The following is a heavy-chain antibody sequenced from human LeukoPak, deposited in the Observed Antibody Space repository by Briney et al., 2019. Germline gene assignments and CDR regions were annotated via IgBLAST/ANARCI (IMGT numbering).Heavy chain of an antibody. Sequence: GGSLRLPCVASGFSFSNYWMSWVRQAPGKGLEWVANIKQGGSQKNYVGSVKGRFTISRDNAKNSLYLQMNSLRAEDTAVYYCASDRFSSGDFWGQGTLVAVSS. CDR1: GFSFSNYW. V-gene: IGHV3-7*01. D-gene: IGHD6-19*01. CDR3: ASDRFSSGDF. J-gene: IGHJ4*02. CDR2: IKQGGSQK.